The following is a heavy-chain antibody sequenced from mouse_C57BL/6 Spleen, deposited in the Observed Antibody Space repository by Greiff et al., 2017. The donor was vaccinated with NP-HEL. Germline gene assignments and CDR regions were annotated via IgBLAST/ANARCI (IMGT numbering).Heavy chain of an antibody. J-gene: IGHJ4*01. CDR2: INPNNGGT. CDR1: GYTFTDYN. CDR3: APSNYYGSSYHYAMDY. Sequence: VQLQQSGPELVKPGASVKMSCKASGYTFTDYNMHWVKQSHGKSLEWIGYINPNNGGTSYNQKFKGKATLTVNKSSSTAYMELRSLTSEDSAVYYCAPSNYYGSSYHYAMDYWGQGTSVTVSS. D-gene: IGHD1-1*01. V-gene: IGHV1-22*01.